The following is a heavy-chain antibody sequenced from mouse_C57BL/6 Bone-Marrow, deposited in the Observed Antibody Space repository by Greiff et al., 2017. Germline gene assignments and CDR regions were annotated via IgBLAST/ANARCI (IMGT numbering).Heavy chain of an antibody. D-gene: IGHD2-4*01. CDR1: GYTFTDYY. J-gene: IGHJ3*01. Sequence: EVQLQQSGPELVKPGASVKISCKASGYTFTDYYMNWVKQSHGKSLEWIGDINPNNGGTSYNQKFKGKATLTVDKSSSTAYMELRSLTSEDSAVYSCARILCYDYDEGFAYWGQGTLVTVSA. CDR3: ARILCYDYDEGFAY. CDR2: INPNNGGT. V-gene: IGHV1-26*01.